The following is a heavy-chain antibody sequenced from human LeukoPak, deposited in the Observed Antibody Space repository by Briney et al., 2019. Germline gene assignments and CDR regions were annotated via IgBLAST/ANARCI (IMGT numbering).Heavy chain of an antibody. J-gene: IGHJ4*02. CDR3: ARDSPTGFYFDY. Sequence: GSLRLSCAASGFTFSSYVMHWVRQAPGKGLEWVAVISYDGSNKYYADSVKGRFTISRDNSKNTLYLQMNSLRAEDTAVYYCARDSPTGFYFDYWGQGTLVTVSS. CDR1: GFTFSSYV. CDR2: ISYDGSNK. D-gene: IGHD1-1*01. V-gene: IGHV3-30-3*01.